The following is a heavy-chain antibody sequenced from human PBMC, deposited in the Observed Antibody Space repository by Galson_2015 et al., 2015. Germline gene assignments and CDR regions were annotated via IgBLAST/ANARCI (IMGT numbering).Heavy chain of an antibody. CDR1: GGSISSSSDY. CDR2: IYYSGST. J-gene: IGHJ4*02. D-gene: IGHD3-10*01. V-gene: IGHV4-39*07. Sequence: ETLSLTCTVSGGSISSSSDYWGWIRQPPGKGLEWIGSIYYSGSTYYNPSLKSQISMSVDTSKNQFSLKLSSVTAADTAVYYCARDLRVMGLRGYFDYWGQGSLVTVSS. CDR3: ARDLRVMGLRGYFDY.